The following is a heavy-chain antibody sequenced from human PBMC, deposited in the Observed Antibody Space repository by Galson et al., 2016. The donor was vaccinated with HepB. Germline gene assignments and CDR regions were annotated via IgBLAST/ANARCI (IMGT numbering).Heavy chain of an antibody. CDR1: GFTFSRYA. D-gene: IGHD3-10*01. Sequence: SLRLSCAASGFTFSRYAMHWVRQAPGKGLEWVAVMSYDGSNEDYIDSVKGRFSISRDNSENMLYLQMSSLRVEDTAMYYCVKDRNYYGSGSYWGPYYYGRDVWGQGATVTVSS. J-gene: IGHJ6*02. CDR2: MSYDGSNE. V-gene: IGHV3-30*18. CDR3: VKDRNYYGSGSYWGPYYYGRDV.